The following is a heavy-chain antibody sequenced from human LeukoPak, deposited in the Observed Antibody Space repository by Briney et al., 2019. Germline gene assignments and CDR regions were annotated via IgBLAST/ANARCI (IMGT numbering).Heavy chain of an antibody. D-gene: IGHD3-9*01. J-gene: IGHJ6*03. CDR2: ISAYNGNT. CDR1: GYTFASYG. CDR3: ARTVGGYFDWLLPLRVPLPSSSYYYYMDV. V-gene: IGHV1-18*01. Sequence: ASVKVSCKASGYTFASYGISWVRQAPGQGLEWMGWISAYNGNTNYAQKLQGRVTITRNTSISTAYMELSSLRSEDTAVYYCARTVGGYFDWLLPLRVPLPSSSYYYYMDVWGKGTTVTVSS.